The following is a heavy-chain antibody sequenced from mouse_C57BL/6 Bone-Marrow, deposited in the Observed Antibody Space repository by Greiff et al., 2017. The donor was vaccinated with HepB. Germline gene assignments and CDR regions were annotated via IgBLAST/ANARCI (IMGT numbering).Heavy chain of an antibody. CDR1: GFNIKDDY. D-gene: IGHD6-1*01. CDR3: TTLEPSSRDY. J-gene: IGHJ2*01. V-gene: IGHV14-4*01. Sequence: VQLQQSGAELVRPGASVKLSCTASGFNIKDDYMHWVKQRPEQGLEWIGWIDPENGDTEYASKVQGKATITADTSSNTAYLQLSSLASEDTAVYYCTTLEPSSRDYWGQGTTLTVSS. CDR2: IDPENGDT.